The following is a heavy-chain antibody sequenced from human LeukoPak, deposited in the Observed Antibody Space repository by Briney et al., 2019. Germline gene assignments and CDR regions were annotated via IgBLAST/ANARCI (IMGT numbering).Heavy chain of an antibody. CDR3: ASNPRYYDFWSGWSAFDI. D-gene: IGHD3-3*01. V-gene: IGHV3-11*04. J-gene: IGHJ3*02. CDR2: ISSSGSTI. CDR1: GFTFSDYY. Sequence: SRGSLRLSCAASGFTFSDYYMSWIRQAPGKGLEWVSYISSSGSTIYYADSVKGRFTISRDNAKNSLYLQMNSLRAEDTAVCYCASNPRYYDFWSGWSAFDIWGQGTMVTVSS.